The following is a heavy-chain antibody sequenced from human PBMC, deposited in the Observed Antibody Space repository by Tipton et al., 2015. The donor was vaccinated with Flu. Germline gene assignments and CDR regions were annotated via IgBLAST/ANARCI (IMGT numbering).Heavy chain of an antibody. CDR2: IYYSGST. Sequence: TLSLTCTVSGASITSSYAWGWIRQPPGRGLEWIGSIYYSGSTYYNPSLKSRVTMPVDTSKNQFSLKLSSVTAADTAVYYCALGATGGIDYWGQGTLVTVSS. J-gene: IGHJ4*02. V-gene: IGHV4-39*07. CDR1: GASITSSYA. CDR3: ALGATGGIDY. D-gene: IGHD1-26*01.